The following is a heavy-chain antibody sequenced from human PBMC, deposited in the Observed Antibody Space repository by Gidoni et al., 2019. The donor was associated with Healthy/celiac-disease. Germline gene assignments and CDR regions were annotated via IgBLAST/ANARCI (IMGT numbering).Heavy chain of an antibody. J-gene: IGHJ6*02. Sequence: QVQLQQWGAGLLKPSETLSLICAVYGGSFSGYYWGLIRQPPGKALEWIGEINHSGSTNYNPSLKSRVTISEDTSKNQFSLKLSSVTAAYTAVYYCARVINFYYYYGMDVWGQGTTVTVSS. CDR3: ARVINFYYYYGMDV. V-gene: IGHV4-34*01. D-gene: IGHD3-10*01. CDR1: GGSFSGYY. CDR2: INHSGST.